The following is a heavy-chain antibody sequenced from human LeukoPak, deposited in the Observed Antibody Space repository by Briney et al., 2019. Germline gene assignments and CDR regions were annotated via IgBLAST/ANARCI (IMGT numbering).Heavy chain of an antibody. V-gene: IGHV4-59*01. CDR3: ARMTGAWFDP. J-gene: IGHJ5*02. CDR1: GGSINSYY. Sequence: SETLSLTCTVSGGSINSYYWSWIRQPPGKGLEWIGHIHYSGTTNYNPSLKSRVSISLDTSRNQFSLKVISVTATDTAVYYCARMTGAWFDPWGQGTLVTVSS. CDR2: IHYSGTT. D-gene: IGHD3-9*01.